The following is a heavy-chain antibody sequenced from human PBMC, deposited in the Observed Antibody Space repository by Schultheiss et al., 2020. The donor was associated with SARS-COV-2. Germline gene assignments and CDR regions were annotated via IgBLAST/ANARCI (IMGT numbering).Heavy chain of an antibody. CDR3: ARETYYDFWSGYYRRGAFDY. CDR1: GFTFSSSA. CDR2: ISGSGVST. V-gene: IGHV3-23*01. D-gene: IGHD3-3*01. J-gene: IGHJ4*02. Sequence: GGSLRLSCAASGFTFSSSAMNWVRQAPGKGLEWVSVISGSGVSTYYADSVKGRFTISRDNSKSTLYLQMNSLRAEDTAVYYCARETYYDFWSGYYRRGAFDYWGQGTLVTVSS.